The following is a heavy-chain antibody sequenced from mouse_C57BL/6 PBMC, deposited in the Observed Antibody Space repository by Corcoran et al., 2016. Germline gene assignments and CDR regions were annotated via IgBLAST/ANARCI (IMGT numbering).Heavy chain of an antibody. J-gene: IGHJ2*01. CDR1: GYTFTDYY. Sequence: QIQLQQSGPELVKPGASVKISCKASGYTFTDYYINWVKQRPGQGLEWIGWIYPGSGNTKYNEKFKGKATLTVDTSSSTAYMQLSSLTSEDSAVYFCAREEIYYYGSRQGYFDYWGQGTTLTVSS. V-gene: IGHV1-84*01. CDR2: IYPGSGNT. CDR3: AREEIYYYGSRQGYFDY. D-gene: IGHD1-1*01.